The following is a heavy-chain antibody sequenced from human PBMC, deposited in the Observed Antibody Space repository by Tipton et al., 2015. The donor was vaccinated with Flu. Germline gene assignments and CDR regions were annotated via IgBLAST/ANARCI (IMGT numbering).Heavy chain of an antibody. V-gene: IGHV4-31*03. D-gene: IGHD4-17*01. Sequence: LRLSCTVSGASIGDGGYYWGWNRQPPGKGLEWIGHIYYSGTTYYNPSLLSRITISVDTSKNQFSLTLRSVAAADTAVYYCARDYHDYGIDAFDIWGQGTLVPVSS. CDR2: IYYSGTT. J-gene: IGHJ3*02. CDR1: GASIGDGGYY. CDR3: ARDYHDYGIDAFDI.